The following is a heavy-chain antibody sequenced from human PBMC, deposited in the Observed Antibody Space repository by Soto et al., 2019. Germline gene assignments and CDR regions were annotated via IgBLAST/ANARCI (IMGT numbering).Heavy chain of an antibody. J-gene: IGHJ4*02. CDR1: GGSIRSYY. CDR3: ARHAYTSTWNFDL. D-gene: IGHD3-16*01. Sequence: SETLSLTRTVSGGSIRSYYWSWIRQPPGKGLEWIAYIYYGGSTNYNPSLKSRVSISVDTSKNQFSLKVNSVTAADTAVYYCARHAYTSTWNFDLWGQGTAVTVSS. CDR2: IYYGGST. V-gene: IGHV4-59*08.